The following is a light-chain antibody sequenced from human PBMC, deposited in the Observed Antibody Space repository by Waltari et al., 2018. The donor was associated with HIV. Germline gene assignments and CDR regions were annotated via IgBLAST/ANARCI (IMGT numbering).Light chain of an antibody. CDR3: TSYTSSSTWV. Sequence: QSALTQPASVSGSPGQSITISCTGTSCAVGGYNYFSWYQQHPGKAPKLMIYEVSNRPSGVSNRFSGSKSGNTASLTISGLQAEDEADYYCTSYTSSSTWVFGGGTKLTVL. V-gene: IGLV2-14*01. CDR1: SCAVGGYNY. J-gene: IGLJ3*02. CDR2: EVS.